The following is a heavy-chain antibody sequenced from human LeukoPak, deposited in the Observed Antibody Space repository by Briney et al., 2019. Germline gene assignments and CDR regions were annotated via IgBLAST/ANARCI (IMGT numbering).Heavy chain of an antibody. CDR1: GYSISSDYY. J-gene: IGHJ6*03. V-gene: IGHV4-61*01. CDR3: ARSSEGRYYYDSSGYSYYYYYMDV. Sequence: SETLSLTCTVSGYSISSDYYWGWIRQPPGKGLEWIGYIYYSGGTNYNPSLKSRVTISVDTSKNQFSLKLTSVTAADTAVYYCARSSEGRYYYDSSGYSYYYYYMDVWGKGTTVTISS. CDR2: IYYSGGT. D-gene: IGHD3-22*01.